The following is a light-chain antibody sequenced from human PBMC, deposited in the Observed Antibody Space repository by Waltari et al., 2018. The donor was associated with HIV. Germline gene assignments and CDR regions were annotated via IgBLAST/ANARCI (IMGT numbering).Light chain of an antibody. V-gene: IGLV1-36*01. CDR2: YDD. Sequence: QSVLTQPPSVSAAPRQRVTISCSGSSSNIGNNAVNWYQQLPGKAPKLLIYYDDLLPAGVSARFAGSKSGTSASLAISGLHSDDEADYYCAAWDDSLHGYVFGPGTKVTV. J-gene: IGLJ1*01. CDR3: AAWDDSLHGYV. CDR1: SSNIGNNA.